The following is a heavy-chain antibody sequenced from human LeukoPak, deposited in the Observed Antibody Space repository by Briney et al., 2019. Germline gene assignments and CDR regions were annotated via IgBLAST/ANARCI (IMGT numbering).Heavy chain of an antibody. CDR3: AKVESVGTMDY. D-gene: IGHD4-23*01. Sequence: PGGSLRLSCAASGFTLSTYGMHWVRQAPGKGLEWVAFIRSDGSDKYYADSVKGRFTISRDNSKNTLYLQMNSLRAEDTAVYYCAKVESVGTMDYWGQGTLVTVSS. CDR1: GFTLSTYG. V-gene: IGHV3-30*02. J-gene: IGHJ4*02. CDR2: IRSDGSDK.